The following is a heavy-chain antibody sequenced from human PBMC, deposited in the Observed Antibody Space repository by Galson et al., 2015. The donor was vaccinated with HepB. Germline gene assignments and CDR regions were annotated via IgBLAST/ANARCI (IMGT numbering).Heavy chain of an antibody. D-gene: IGHD3-22*01. CDR2: ISAYNGNT. Sequence: SVKVSCKASGYTFTSYGISWVRQAPGQGLEWMGWISAYNGNTNYAQKLQGRVTMTTDTSTSTAYMELRSLRSDDTAVYYCAGHSSGYYYVYSNWGQGTLVTVSS. V-gene: IGHV1-18*01. J-gene: IGHJ4*02. CDR1: GYTFTSYG. CDR3: AGHSSGYYYVYSN.